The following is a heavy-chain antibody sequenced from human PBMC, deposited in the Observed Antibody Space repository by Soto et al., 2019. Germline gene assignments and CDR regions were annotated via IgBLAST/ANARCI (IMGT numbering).Heavy chain of an antibody. V-gene: IGHV1-18*01. CDR1: GYPFTRYR. CDR3: AKEYTVAGSHDAFDI. CDR2: ISAYNGNT. J-gene: IGHJ3*02. Sequence: ALVPVSCKASGYPFTRYRISWVQQAPGQGLGWLGWISAYNGNTNYAQKPQGRVTMTTDTSTSTAYMWLRSLRSDDTAVYYGAKEYTVAGSHDAFDIWAEGQWAPSPQ. D-gene: IGHD6-19*01.